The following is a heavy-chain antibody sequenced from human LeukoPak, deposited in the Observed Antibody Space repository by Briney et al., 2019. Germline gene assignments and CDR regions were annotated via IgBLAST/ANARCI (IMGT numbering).Heavy chain of an antibody. D-gene: IGHD5/OR15-5a*01. J-gene: IGHJ4*02. CDR2: INWDSGNK. V-gene: IGHV3-9*01. CDR1: GFTFDDFA. Sequence: GGSLRLSCAAPGFTFDDFAMHWVRQAPGKGLEWVSSINWDSGNKRYADSVKGRFTISRDNAKNSLYLQMNSLRPEDTAFYYCAKEESFHDKVFDYWGQGTLVTVSS. CDR3: AKEESFHDKVFDY.